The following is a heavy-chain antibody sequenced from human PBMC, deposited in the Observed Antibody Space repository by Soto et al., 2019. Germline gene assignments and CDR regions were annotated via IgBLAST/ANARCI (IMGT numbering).Heavy chain of an antibody. J-gene: IGHJ3*02. CDR2: ISSSSSYI. CDR1: GFTFSSYS. D-gene: IGHD2-15*01. Sequence: EVQLVESGGGLVKPGGSLRLSFAASGFTFSSYSMNWVRQAPGKGLEWVSSISSSSSYIYYADSVKGRFTISRDNAKNSLYLQMNSLRAEDTAVYYCAREHCSGGSCYSAFDIWGQGTMVTVSS. CDR3: AREHCSGGSCYSAFDI. V-gene: IGHV3-21*01.